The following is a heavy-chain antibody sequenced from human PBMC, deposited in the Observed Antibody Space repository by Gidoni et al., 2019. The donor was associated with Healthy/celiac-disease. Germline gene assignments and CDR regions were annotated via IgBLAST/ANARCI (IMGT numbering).Heavy chain of an antibody. CDR2: IIPIFGTA. Sequence: VQLVQSGAEVKKPGSSVKVSCKASGGTFSSYAISWVRQAPGQGLEWMGGIIPIFGTANYAQKFQGRVTITADESTSTAYMELSSLRSEDTAVYYCATHCSSTSCPQIEDGYYYYGMDVWGQGTTVTVSS. CDR1: GGTFSSYA. D-gene: IGHD2-2*01. CDR3: ATHCSSTSCPQIEDGYYYYGMDV. V-gene: IGHV1-69*01. J-gene: IGHJ6*02.